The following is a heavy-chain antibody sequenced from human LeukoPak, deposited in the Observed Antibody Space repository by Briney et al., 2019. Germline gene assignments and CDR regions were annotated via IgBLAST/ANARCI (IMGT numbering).Heavy chain of an antibody. D-gene: IGHD3-22*01. CDR2: ISYDGSNK. Sequence: GGSLRLSCEGSAFIFSGHWMNWVRQTPGKGLEWVAVISYDGSNKYYADSVKGRFTISRDNSKNTLYLQMNSLRAEDTAVYYCARVDRKWLSPGAFDIWGQGTMVTVSS. J-gene: IGHJ3*02. CDR1: AFIFSGHW. CDR3: ARVDRKWLSPGAFDI. V-gene: IGHV3-30*03.